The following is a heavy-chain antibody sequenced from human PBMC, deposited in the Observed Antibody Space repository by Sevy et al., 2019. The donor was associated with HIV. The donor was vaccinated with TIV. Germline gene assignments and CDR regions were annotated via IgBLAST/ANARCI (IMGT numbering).Heavy chain of an antibody. CDR1: GYTFTSYG. Sequence: ASVKVSCKASGYTFTSYGISWVRQAPGQGLEWMGWISAYNGNTNYAQKLQGRVTMTTDTSTSTAYVELRSLRSDDTAIYHCARDLGGYGGNSIDYWGQGTLVTVSS. D-gene: IGHD2-21*02. J-gene: IGHJ4*02. V-gene: IGHV1-18*01. CDR3: ARDLGGYGGNSIDY. CDR2: ISAYNGNT.